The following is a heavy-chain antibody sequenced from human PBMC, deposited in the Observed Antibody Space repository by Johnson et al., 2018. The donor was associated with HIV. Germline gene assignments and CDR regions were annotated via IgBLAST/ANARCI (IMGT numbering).Heavy chain of an antibody. CDR1: GFTFRSYA. J-gene: IGHJ3*02. Sequence: VESGGGLVQPGGSLRLSCAASGFTFRSYAMHWVRQAPGKGLEYVSAISSNGGRTYYANSVKGRFTISRDNSKNTLYLQMNSLKTEDTAVYYCTTDEGGIVAFDIWGQGTMVTVSS. CDR2: ISSNGGRT. D-gene: IGHD3-16*01. V-gene: IGHV3-64*01. CDR3: TTDEGGIVAFDI.